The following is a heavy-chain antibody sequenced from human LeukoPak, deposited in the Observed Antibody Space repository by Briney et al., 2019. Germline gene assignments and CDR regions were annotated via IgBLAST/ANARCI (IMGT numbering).Heavy chain of an antibody. CDR2: ISYDGSNK. V-gene: IGHV3-30*04. CDR3: ARDRYTIAARSDAFDI. J-gene: IGHJ3*02. Sequence: GGSLRLSCAASGFTFSSYAMHWVRQAPGKGLEWVAVISYDGSNKYYADSVKGRFTISRDNSKNTLYLQMNSLRAEDTAVYYCARDRYTIAARSDAFDIWGQGTMVTVSS. D-gene: IGHD6-13*01. CDR1: GFTFSSYA.